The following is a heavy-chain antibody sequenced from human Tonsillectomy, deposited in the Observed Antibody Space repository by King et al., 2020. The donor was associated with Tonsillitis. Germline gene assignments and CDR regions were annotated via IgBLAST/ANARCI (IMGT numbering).Heavy chain of an antibody. CDR2: IYYSGST. D-gene: IGHD3-22*01. CDR1: GGSISSSSYY. Sequence: LQLQESGPGLVKPSETLSLTCTVSGGSISSSSYYWGWIRQPPGKGLEWIGSIYYSGSTYYNPSLKSRVTISVDTSKNQFSLKLSSETAADTAVYYCARSPVVITLDAFDIWGQGTMVTVSS. J-gene: IGHJ3*02. CDR3: ARSPVVITLDAFDI. V-gene: IGHV4-39*01.